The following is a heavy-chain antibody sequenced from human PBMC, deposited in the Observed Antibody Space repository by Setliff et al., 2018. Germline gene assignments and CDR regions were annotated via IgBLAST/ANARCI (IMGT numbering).Heavy chain of an antibody. V-gene: IGHV4-61*02. CDR1: GDSISSGSYY. Sequence: SETLSLTCTVSGDSISSGSYYWSWIRQPAGKGLEWVGRLHTSGSTNYNPSLKSRVTISVDTPKNQFSLTVRSVTAADTALYFCARDNPIVGATDYWGQGVLVTVSS. CDR3: ARDNPIVGATDY. CDR2: LHTSGST. J-gene: IGHJ4*02. D-gene: IGHD1-26*01.